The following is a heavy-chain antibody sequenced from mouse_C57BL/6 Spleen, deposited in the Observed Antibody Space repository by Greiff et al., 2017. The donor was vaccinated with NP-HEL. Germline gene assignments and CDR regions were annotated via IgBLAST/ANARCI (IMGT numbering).Heavy chain of an antibody. CDR2: ISSGGSYT. D-gene: IGHD1-1*02. V-gene: IGHV5-6*01. CDR1: GFTFSSYG. Sequence: EVHLVESGGDLVKPGGSLKLSCAASGFTFSSYGMSWVRQTPDKRLEWVATISSGGSYTYYPDSVKGRFTISRDNAKNTLYLQMSSLKSEDTAMYYCARRGLSAMDYWGQGTSVTVSS. J-gene: IGHJ4*01. CDR3: ARRGLSAMDY.